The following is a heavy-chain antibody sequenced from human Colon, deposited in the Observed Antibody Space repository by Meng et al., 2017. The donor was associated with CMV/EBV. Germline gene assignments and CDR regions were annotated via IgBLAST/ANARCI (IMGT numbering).Heavy chain of an antibody. CDR3: ARDDSAAGNAFDI. D-gene: IGHD4-23*01. Sequence: GGSLRLSCAASGFLFSGYSMNWVRQAPGKGLEWVSSISSNFDYRHYADSAKGRFTISRDNANNSLFLQMSNLRAEDTAVYYCARDDSAAGNAFDIWGQGTLVTVSS. V-gene: IGHV3-21*01. CDR2: ISSNFDYR. J-gene: IGHJ4*02. CDR1: GFLFSGYS.